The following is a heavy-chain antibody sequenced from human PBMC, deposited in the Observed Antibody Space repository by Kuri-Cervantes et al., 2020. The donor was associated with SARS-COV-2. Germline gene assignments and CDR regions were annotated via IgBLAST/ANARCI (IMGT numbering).Heavy chain of an antibody. V-gene: IGHV4-59*01. CDR3: ARGYFSNAEWFSDFDY. D-gene: IGHD3-3*01. CDR1: GGSISSYY. Sequence: GSLRLSCTVSGGSISSYYWTWIRQPPGKGLEWIGYIYYSGGTDYNHSLERRVTISVDTSKNQFSLTLRSVTAADTATYYCARGYFSNAEWFSDFDYWGQGTLVTVSS. CDR2: IYYSGGT. J-gene: IGHJ4*02.